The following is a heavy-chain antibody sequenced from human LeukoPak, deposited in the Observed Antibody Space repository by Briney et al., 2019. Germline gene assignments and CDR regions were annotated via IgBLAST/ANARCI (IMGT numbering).Heavy chain of an antibody. D-gene: IGHD3-9*01. Sequence: GGSLRLSCAASGFIFSNYAMAWVRQAPRKGLEWVSAITGTAYKTYYADPVKGRFTISRDNSKNTLYLQMNTLRAEDTAIYYCAKNLRGNYDTLTAFDPWGPGTLVTVSS. CDR1: GFIFSNYA. J-gene: IGHJ5*02. CDR3: AKNLRGNYDTLTAFDP. V-gene: IGHV3-23*01. CDR2: ITGTAYKT.